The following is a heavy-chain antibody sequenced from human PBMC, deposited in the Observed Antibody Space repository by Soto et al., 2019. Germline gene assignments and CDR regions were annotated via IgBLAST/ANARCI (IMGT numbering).Heavy chain of an antibody. CDR2: VDPDGSRT. J-gene: IGHJ6*02. Sequence: WGSLRLSCIGSGFTLRSCWMHWVRQGPGKGLTWVSRVDPDGSRTTYAYSVKGRFTISRDNAENTLFLQMSSLRVEDTGVYHCARKTYHGLHXWGQGTTVTVS. V-gene: IGHV3-74*01. CDR1: GFTLRSCW. CDR3: ARKTYHGLHX.